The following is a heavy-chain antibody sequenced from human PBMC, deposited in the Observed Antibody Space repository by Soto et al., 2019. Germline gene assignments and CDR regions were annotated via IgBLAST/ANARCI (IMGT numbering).Heavy chain of an antibody. D-gene: IGHD3-10*01. CDR3: ARVSDGSGHFDY. CDR2: IYPGDSDT. CDR1: GYKVSTWHNFTSYW. V-gene: IGHV5-51*01. Sequence: PGESLKISCMGSGYKVSTWHNFTSYWIAWVRQMPGEGLEWMGIIYPGDSDTRYSPSFQGQVTISADKSISTAYLQWSSLKASDTAMYYCARVSDGSGHFDYWGQGTLVTVSS. J-gene: IGHJ4*02.